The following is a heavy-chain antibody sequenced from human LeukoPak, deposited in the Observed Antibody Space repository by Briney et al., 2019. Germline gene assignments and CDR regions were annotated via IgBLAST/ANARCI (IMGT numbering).Heavy chain of an antibody. V-gene: IGHV4-39*01. D-gene: IGHD3-10*01. CDR2: IDYSGST. CDR3: AKIGGYMVRGVENWFDP. Sequence: SETLSLTCTVSCGSISSNNYYWGWIRQPPGKGLEWFGSIDYSGSTNYNPSLKSRVTISVDTSKNQFSLKVTSVTAADTAVYYCAKIGGYMVRGVENWFDPWGQGTLVTVSS. CDR1: CGSISSNNYY. J-gene: IGHJ5*02.